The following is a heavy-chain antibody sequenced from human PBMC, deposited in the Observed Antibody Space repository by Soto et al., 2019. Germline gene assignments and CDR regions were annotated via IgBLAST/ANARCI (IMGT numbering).Heavy chain of an antibody. CDR2: IYSGGST. V-gene: IGHV3-66*01. Sequence: PGGSLRLSWAASGLTVSSSYMSWVRQAPGKGLEWVSVIYSGGSTYYADSVKGRFTISRDNSKNTLYLQMNSLRAEDTAVYYCARDRIPTGMDVWGQGTTVTVSS. CDR3: ARDRIPTGMDV. CDR1: GLTVSSSY. J-gene: IGHJ6*02.